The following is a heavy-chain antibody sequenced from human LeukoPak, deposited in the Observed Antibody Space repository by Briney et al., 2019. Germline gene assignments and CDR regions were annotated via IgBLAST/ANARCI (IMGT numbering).Heavy chain of an antibody. CDR2: FYPSGST. CDR3: ARGAGPFDY. D-gene: IGHD6-19*01. Sequence: PSKTLSLTCTVSGDSIATSYWSWIRQPAGKALEWIGRFYPSGSTDYNPFLKSRVTMSVDTSNNQFSLRLNSVTAADTAVYYCARGAGPFDYWGQGTLVTVSS. J-gene: IGHJ4*02. V-gene: IGHV4-4*07. CDR1: GDSIATSY.